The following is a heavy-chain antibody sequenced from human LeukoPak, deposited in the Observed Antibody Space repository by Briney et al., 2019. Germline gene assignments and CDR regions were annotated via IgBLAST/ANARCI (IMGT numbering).Heavy chain of an antibody. J-gene: IGHJ4*02. V-gene: IGHV3-74*01. CDR3: ARDSPTFGGVIVHFDY. CDR1: GFTFSSYW. CDR2: INSDGSST. D-gene: IGHD3-16*02. Sequence: GGSLRLSCAASGFTFSSYWMHWVRQAPGKGLVWVSRINSDGSSTSYADSVKGRFTISRDNSKNTLYLQMNSLRAEDTAVYYCARDSPTFGGVIVHFDYWGQGTLVTVSS.